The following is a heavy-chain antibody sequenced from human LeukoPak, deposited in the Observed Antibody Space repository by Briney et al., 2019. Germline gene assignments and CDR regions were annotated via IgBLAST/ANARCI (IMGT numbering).Heavy chain of an antibody. V-gene: IGHV3-30*02. D-gene: IGHD1-26*01. CDR1: GFSFSNYG. CDR3: AKYFSVKWELLIGH. CDR2: IRYDGSKK. Sequence: GGSLRLSCAASGFSFSNYGMHWVRQAPGKGLEWVAFIRYDGSKKYYADSVKGRFTISRDKSKNTLSLQMNSLRAEDTAVYYCAKYFSVKWELLIGHGGQGTLVTVSS. J-gene: IGHJ4*02.